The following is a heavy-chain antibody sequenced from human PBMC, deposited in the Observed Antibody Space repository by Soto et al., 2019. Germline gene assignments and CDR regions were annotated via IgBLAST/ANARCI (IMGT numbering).Heavy chain of an antibody. CDR1: GFTFSSYA. CDR3: ARDRGTGTTSYYYYGMDV. J-gene: IGHJ6*02. Sequence: GGSLRLSCAASGFTFSSYAMHWVRQAPGKGLEWVAVISYDGSNKYYADSVKGRFTISRDNSKNTLYLQMNSLRAEDTAVYYCARDRGTGTTSYYYYGMDVWGQGTTVTVSS. D-gene: IGHD1-7*01. V-gene: IGHV3-30-3*01. CDR2: ISYDGSNK.